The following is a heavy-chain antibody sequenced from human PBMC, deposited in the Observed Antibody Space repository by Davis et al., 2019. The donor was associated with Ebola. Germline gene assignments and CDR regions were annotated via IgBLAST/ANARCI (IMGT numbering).Heavy chain of an antibody. V-gene: IGHV4-39*07. CDR1: GGSISSSSYY. J-gene: IGHJ5*02. CDR3: ARGGRTYNWFDP. D-gene: IGHD3-16*01. Sequence: SETLSLTCTVSGGSISSSSYYWGWIRQPPGKGLEWIGYIYHSGSTYYNPSLKSRVTISVDRSKNQFSLKLSSVTAADTAVYYCARGGRTYNWFDPWGQGTLVTVSS. CDR2: IYHSGST.